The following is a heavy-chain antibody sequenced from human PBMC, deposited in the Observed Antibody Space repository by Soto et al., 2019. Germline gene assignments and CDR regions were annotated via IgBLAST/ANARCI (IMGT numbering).Heavy chain of an antibody. Sequence: SVKVSCKASGGTFSSYAISWVRQAPGQGLEWMGGIIPIFGTANYAQKFQGRVTITADESTSTAYMELSSLRSEDTAVYYCARDSDFWSGYNYYYGMDVWGQGTTVTVSS. CDR2: IIPIFGTA. V-gene: IGHV1-69*13. D-gene: IGHD3-3*01. J-gene: IGHJ6*02. CDR3: ARDSDFWSGYNYYYGMDV. CDR1: GGTFSSYA.